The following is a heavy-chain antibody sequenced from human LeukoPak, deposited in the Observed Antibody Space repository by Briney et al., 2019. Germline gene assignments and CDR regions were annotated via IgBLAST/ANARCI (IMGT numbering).Heavy chain of an antibody. J-gene: IGHJ4*02. V-gene: IGHV3-7*04. Sequence: PGGSLRLSCAASGFTFSSYWMSWVRQAPGKGLEWVANIKQDGSEKYYVDSVKGRFTISRDNAKNSLYLQMNSLRAEDTAVYYCARGLPYYDILTGYSYYFDYWGQGTLVTVSS. CDR2: IKQDGSEK. CDR3: ARGLPYYDILTGYSYYFDY. D-gene: IGHD3-9*01. CDR1: GFTFSSYW.